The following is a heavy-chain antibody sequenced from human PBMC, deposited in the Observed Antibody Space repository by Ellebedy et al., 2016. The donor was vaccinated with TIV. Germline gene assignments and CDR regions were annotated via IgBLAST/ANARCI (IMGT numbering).Heavy chain of an antibody. D-gene: IGHD3-22*01. CDR2: FDPEDGET. J-gene: IGHJ3*02. V-gene: IGHV1-24*01. CDR3: QTYYYDSSGSYDAFDI. CDR1: GYTLTELS. Sequence: ASVKVSCXVSGYTLTELSMHWVRQAPGKGLEWMGGFDPEDGETIYAQKFQGRVTMTEDTSTDTAYMELSSLRSEDTAVYYCQTYYYDSSGSYDAFDIWGQGTMVTVSS.